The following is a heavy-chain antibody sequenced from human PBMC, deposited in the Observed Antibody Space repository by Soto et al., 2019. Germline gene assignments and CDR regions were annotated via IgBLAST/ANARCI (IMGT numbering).Heavy chain of an antibody. CDR1: GFIFDNFG. D-gene: IGHD3-10*01. V-gene: IGHV3-33*01. Sequence: QVQLVESGGGVVQPGSSLRLSCAASGFIFDNFGMHWVRQAPGKGLEWVSVIYYDGSKKYYADSVRGRFNISRDNSKNMLYLQMDSLRAEDTATYYCARSPRVRGGTASRVCWGQGTLVTVSS. CDR3: ARSPRVRGGTASRVC. J-gene: IGHJ4*02. CDR2: IYYDGSKK.